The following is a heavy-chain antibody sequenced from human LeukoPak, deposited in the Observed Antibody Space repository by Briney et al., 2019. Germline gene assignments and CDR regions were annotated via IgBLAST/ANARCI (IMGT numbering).Heavy chain of an antibody. J-gene: IGHJ4*02. V-gene: IGHV1-2*02. CDR3: ARSSYSSSWGP. CDR1: GYTFTGYY. CDR2: INPNSGGT. Sequence: ASVKVSCKASGYTFTGYYMHWVRQAPGQGLEWMGWINPNSGGTNYAQKFQGRVTMTRDTSISTAYMELSSLRSEDTAVYYCARSSYSSSWGPWGQGTLVTVSS. D-gene: IGHD6-13*01.